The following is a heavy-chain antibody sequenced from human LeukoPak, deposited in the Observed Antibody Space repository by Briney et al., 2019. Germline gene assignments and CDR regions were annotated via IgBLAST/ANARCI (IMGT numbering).Heavy chain of an antibody. CDR3: AKGGYSAD. CDR2: INTDGSST. J-gene: IGHJ1*01. V-gene: IGHV3-74*01. CDR1: GFTFSRYW. D-gene: IGHD5-18*01. Sequence: GGSLRLSCAASGFTFSRYWMHWVRQAPGKGLMWVSRINTDGSSTNYADSVKGRFTISRDNSKNTLHLQMNSLRAEDTAVYYCAKGGYSADWGQGTLVTVSS.